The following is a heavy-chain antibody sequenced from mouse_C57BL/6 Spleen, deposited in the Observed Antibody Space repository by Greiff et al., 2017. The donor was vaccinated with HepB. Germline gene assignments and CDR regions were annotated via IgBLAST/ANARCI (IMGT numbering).Heavy chain of an antibody. J-gene: IGHJ2*01. Sequence: VQLKESGAELVKPGASVKLSCTASGFNIKDYYMHWVKQRTEQGLEWIGRIDPEDGETKYAPKFQGKATITADTSSNTAYLQLSSLTSEDTAVYYCARGFFTTVVAFDYWGQGTTLTVSS. V-gene: IGHV14-2*01. CDR3: ARGFFTTVVAFDY. CDR2: IDPEDGET. D-gene: IGHD1-1*01. CDR1: GFNIKDYY.